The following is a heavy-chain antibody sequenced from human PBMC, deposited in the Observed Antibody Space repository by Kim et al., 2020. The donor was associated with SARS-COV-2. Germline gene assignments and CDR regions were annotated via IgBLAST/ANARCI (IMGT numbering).Heavy chain of an antibody. V-gene: IGHV3-23*01. CDR3: ANLRKSSDYGMDV. J-gene: IGHJ6*02. Sequence: ADSVKARLTISRKKSKTTLYLQMISLSAEDTAVYYCANLRKSSDYGMDVWGQGTTVTVSS.